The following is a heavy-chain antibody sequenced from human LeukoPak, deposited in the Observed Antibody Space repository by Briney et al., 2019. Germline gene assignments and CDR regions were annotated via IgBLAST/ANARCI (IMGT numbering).Heavy chain of an antibody. Sequence: ASVKVSCKASGYTFTSYSISWVRQAPGQGLEWMGWISAYNGNTNYAQKLQGRVTMTTDTSTSTAYMELRSLRSDDTAVYYCARDPLRFGELFGNWFDPWGQGTLVTVSS. CDR2: ISAYNGNT. V-gene: IGHV1-18*01. D-gene: IGHD3-10*01. CDR1: GYTFTSYS. J-gene: IGHJ5*02. CDR3: ARDPLRFGELFGNWFDP.